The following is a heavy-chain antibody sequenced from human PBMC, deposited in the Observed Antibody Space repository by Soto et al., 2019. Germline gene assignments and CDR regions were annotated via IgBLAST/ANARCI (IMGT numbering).Heavy chain of an antibody. CDR2: ISGDGGST. CDR1: GFTFDDYA. V-gene: IGHV3-43*02. D-gene: IGHD6-19*01. CDR3: AKDDTGYSSGWYDY. J-gene: IGHJ4*02. Sequence: GGSLRLSCAASGFTFDDYAMHWVRQAPGKGLEWVSLISGDGGSTYYADSVKGRFTISRDNSKNSLYLQMNSLRTEDTSLYYCAKDDTGYSSGWYDYWGQGTLVTVSS.